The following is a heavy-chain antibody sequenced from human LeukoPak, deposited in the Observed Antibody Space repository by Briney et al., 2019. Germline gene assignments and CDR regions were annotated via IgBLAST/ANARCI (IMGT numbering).Heavy chain of an antibody. Sequence: PGGSLRLSCAASGFTFSSYWMSWIRQPPGKGLEWIGETNHSGSTNYNPSLKSRVTISVDTSKNQFSLNLSSVTAADTAVYYCATFGYSYGYRGYFDYWGQGTLVTVSS. CDR3: ATFGYSYGYRGYFDY. CDR2: TNHSGST. V-gene: IGHV4-34*08. D-gene: IGHD5-18*01. J-gene: IGHJ4*02. CDR1: GFTFSSYW.